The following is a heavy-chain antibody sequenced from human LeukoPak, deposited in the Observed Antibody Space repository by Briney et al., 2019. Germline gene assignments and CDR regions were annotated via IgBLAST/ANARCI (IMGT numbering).Heavy chain of an antibody. Sequence: GGSLRLSCAASGFTFSSSAMSWVRQVPGKGLEWVSGISASGGSTSYADSVKGRFTISRDNSKNTLYLQMNSLRAEDTAVYYCARDLGQWLAYFDYWGQGTLVTVSP. CDR3: ARDLGQWLAYFDY. D-gene: IGHD6-19*01. V-gene: IGHV3-23*01. CDR1: GFTFSSSA. J-gene: IGHJ4*02. CDR2: ISASGGST.